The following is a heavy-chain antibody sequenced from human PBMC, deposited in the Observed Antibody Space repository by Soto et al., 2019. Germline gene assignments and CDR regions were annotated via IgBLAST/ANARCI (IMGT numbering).Heavy chain of an antibody. CDR3: ARSSHYNHEALSM. CDR2: VDQRGTT. CDR1: GGSFNDFY. D-gene: IGHD1-1*01. V-gene: IGHV4-34*01. J-gene: IGHJ3*02. Sequence: QVQLPQWGAGLLKPSETLFLTCAVYGGSFNDFYWTWIRQPQGKGLELIGDVDQRGTTNYNTSLKSRLTISVDMSKTQFPLKLMCVAAADTAVYYCARSSHYNHEALSMWGKGTMVSVSP.